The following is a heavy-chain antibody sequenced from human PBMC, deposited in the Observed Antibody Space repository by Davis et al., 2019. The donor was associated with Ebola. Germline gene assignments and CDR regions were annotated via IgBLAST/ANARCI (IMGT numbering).Heavy chain of an antibody. V-gene: IGHV3-23*01. J-gene: IGHJ4*02. D-gene: IGHD4-17*01. Sequence: GESLKISCAASGFNVNTNYMSWVRQAPGKGLEWVSLLSVGGGGKYYADSVRGRFTISRDNSKNTMYLQMNSLRGEDTAVYFCAKYRRPTLQTYGDYHVDYWGQGTLVSVS. CDR2: LSVGGGGK. CDR3: AKYRRPTLQTYGDYHVDY. CDR1: GFNVNTNY.